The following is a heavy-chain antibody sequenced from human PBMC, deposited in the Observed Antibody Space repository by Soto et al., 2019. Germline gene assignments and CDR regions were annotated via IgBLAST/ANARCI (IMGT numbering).Heavy chain of an antibody. CDR1: GGSISSGGYY. Sequence: SETLSLTCTVSGGSISSGGYYWSWIRQHPGKGLEWIGYIYYSGSTYYNPSLKSRVTISVDTSKNQFSLKLSSVTAADTAVYYCARTPNPVVPAAIGRFDPWGQGTLVTVSS. D-gene: IGHD2-2*01. CDR2: IYYSGST. J-gene: IGHJ5*02. CDR3: ARTPNPVVPAAIGRFDP. V-gene: IGHV4-31*03.